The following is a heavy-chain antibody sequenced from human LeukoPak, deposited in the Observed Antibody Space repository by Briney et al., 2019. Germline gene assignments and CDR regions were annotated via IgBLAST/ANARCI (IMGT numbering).Heavy chain of an antibody. CDR2: ISWNSGSI. CDR3: AKDGSIAARPGRYFDY. V-gene: IGHV3-9*03. J-gene: IGHJ4*02. Sequence: GRSLRLSCAASGFTFDDYAMHWVRQAPGKGLEWVSGISWNSGSIGYADSVKGRFTISRDNAKNSLYLQMNSLRAEDMALYYCAKDGSIAARPGRYFDYWGQGTLVTVSS. D-gene: IGHD6-6*01. CDR1: GFTFDDYA.